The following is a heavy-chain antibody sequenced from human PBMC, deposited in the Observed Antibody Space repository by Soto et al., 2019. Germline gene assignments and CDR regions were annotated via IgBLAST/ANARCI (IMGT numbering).Heavy chain of an antibody. CDR2: IYQSGST. CDR1: GDCISSSNW. D-gene: IGHD4-17*01. CDR3: ARYGQVPHAFDI. Sequence: PTETAYLSCAVSGDCISSSNWWIWVRQPPGKGLEWIGEIYQSGSTNYNPSLKSRVTISVDKSKNQFSLKLSSVTAADTAVYYCARYGQVPHAFDIWGQGTMVT. V-gene: IGHV4-4*02. J-gene: IGHJ3*02.